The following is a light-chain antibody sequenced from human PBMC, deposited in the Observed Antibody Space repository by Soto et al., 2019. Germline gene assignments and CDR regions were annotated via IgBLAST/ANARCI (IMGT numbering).Light chain of an antibody. V-gene: IGKV3-20*01. CDR3: QQYGSSPPIT. CDR1: LNVNSY. Sequence: VLTQSPATLSLSPGERATLSCRASLNVNSYLAWYQQKPGQAPRLLIYGASSRATGIPDRFSGSGSGTDFTLTISRLEPEDFAVYYCQQYGSSPPITFGQGTRLEIK. CDR2: GAS. J-gene: IGKJ5*01.